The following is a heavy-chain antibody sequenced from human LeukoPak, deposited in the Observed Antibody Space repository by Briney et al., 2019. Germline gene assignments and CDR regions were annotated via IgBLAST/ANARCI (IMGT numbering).Heavy chain of an antibody. Sequence: GGSLRLSCAASGFTFSSYAMHWVRQAPGKGLEWVAVISYDGSNKYYADSVKGRFTISRDNSKNTLYLQMNSLRAEDTAVYYCARDPEMATTFDYWGQGTLVTVSS. CDR2: ISYDGSNK. CDR3: ARDPEMATTFDY. J-gene: IGHJ4*02. D-gene: IGHD5-24*01. CDR1: GFTFSSYA. V-gene: IGHV3-30*04.